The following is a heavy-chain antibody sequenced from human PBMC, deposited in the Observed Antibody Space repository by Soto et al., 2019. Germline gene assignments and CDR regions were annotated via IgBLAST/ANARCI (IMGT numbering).Heavy chain of an antibody. D-gene: IGHD3-10*01. CDR1: GYTFTSYD. CDR3: ARGGEYYYGSGSYYDYYYYGMDV. J-gene: IGHJ6*02. CDR2: MNPNSGNT. Sequence: ASVKVSCKASGYTFTSYDINWVRQATGQGLEWMGWMNPNSGNTGYAQKFQGRVTMTRNTSISTAYMELSSLRSEDTAVYYCARGGEYYYGSGSYYDYYYYGMDVWGQ. V-gene: IGHV1-8*01.